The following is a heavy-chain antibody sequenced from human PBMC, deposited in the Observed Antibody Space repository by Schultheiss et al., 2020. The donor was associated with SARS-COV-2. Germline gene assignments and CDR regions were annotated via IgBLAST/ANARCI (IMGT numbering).Heavy chain of an antibody. D-gene: IGHD5-18*01. CDR1: GFTFSTCA. Sequence: GGSLRLSCSASGFTFSTCAMTCVRQAPGKGLEWVSIISGSGGSTYFADSVKGRFTISRDNSKNTLYLQMNSLRAEDTALYYCAKHGTAMVYYYFDYCGQGTLVTVSS. CDR2: ISGSGGST. V-gene: IGHV3-23*01. CDR3: AKHGTAMVYYYFDY. J-gene: IGHJ4*02.